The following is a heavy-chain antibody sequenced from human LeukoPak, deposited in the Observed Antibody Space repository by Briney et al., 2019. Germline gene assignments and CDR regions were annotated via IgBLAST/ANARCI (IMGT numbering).Heavy chain of an antibody. CDR1: GYTFTSYA. CDR3: ARGDTAMDAAQFDY. V-gene: IGHV1-18*01. CDR2: ISAYNGNT. J-gene: IGHJ4*02. D-gene: IGHD5-18*01. Sequence: ASVMVSCKASGYTFTSYAISWVRQAPGQGLEWMGWISAYNGNTNYAQKLQGRVTMTTDTSTSTAYMELRSLRSDDTAVYYCARGDTAMDAAQFDYWGQGTLVTVSS.